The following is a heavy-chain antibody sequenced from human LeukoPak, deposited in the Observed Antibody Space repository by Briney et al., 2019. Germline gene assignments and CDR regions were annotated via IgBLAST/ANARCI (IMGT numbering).Heavy chain of an antibody. CDR1: AFPFSSYA. D-gene: IGHD3-3*01. CDR2: VSDDGSNK. J-gene: IGHJ1*01. Sequence: AGRSLTLSCAASAFPFSSYAMHWVRQLPGKGLDWVPHVSDDGSNKYFGDAAKGRVTNPRHKSKNTLSLEMNTLRAEDTAMYYCARGVTTGFLPYWGQGTLVTVPS. V-gene: IGHV3-30-3*01. CDR3: ARGVTTGFLPY.